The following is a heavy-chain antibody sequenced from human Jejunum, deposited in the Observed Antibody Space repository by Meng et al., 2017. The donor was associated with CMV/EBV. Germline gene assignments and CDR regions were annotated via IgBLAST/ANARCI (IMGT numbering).Heavy chain of an antibody. V-gene: IGHV3-30*04. D-gene: IGHD2-21*01. J-gene: IGHJ4*02. CDR1: GVTFGIYA. CDR2: ISYDGSNK. CDR3: ARAYCGGDCFSGDY. Sequence: SGVTFGIYAMHWVRQAPGKGLEWVAVISYDGSNKYYADSVKGRFTISRDNAKNTLYLQMDSLRAEDTAVYYCARAYCGGDCFSGDYWGQGTLVTVSS.